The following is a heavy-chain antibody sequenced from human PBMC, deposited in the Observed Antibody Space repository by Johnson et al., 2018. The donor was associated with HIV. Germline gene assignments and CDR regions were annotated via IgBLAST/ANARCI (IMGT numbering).Heavy chain of an antibody. J-gene: IGHJ3*02. CDR2: IKQDGSQK. Sequence: MQLVESGGGVVQPGRSLTLSCAASGFTFSGYWMSWVRQAPGKGLEWVANIKQDGSQKYYVDSVKGRFTISRDNAKNSLYLQMNSLRAEDTAVYYCAGGYGSGSGDAFDIWGQGTMVTVSS. D-gene: IGHD3-10*01. CDR1: GFTFSGYW. CDR3: AGGYGSGSGDAFDI. V-gene: IGHV3-7*04.